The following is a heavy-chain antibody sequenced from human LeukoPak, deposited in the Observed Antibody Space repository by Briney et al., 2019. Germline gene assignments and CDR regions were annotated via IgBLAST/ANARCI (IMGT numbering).Heavy chain of an antibody. J-gene: IGHJ4*02. CDR2: ITSNGGST. CDR1: GFIFSSYA. V-gene: IGHV3-64D*06. CDR3: VKPRSGSYFDY. Sequence: GSLRLSCSASGFIFSSYAMHWVRQAPGKGLEYVSAITSNGGSTYYADSVKGRFTISRDNSKNTLFLQMSSLRAEDTAVYYCVKPRSGSYFDYWGQGTLVTVSS. D-gene: IGHD3-10*01.